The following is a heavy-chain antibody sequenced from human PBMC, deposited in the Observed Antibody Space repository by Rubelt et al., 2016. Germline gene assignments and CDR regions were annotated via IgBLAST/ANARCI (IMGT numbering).Heavy chain of an antibody. CDR2: ISGSGAST. J-gene: IGHJ4*02. V-gene: IGHV3-23*04. CDR3: AKGGAVVVVPAAQGTAMANLDY. Sequence: VQLVESGGGVVQPGRSLRLSCAASGFTFSSYAMSWVRQAPGKGLEWVSAISGSGASTYYADSVKGRFTISRDNSKNTLYVQMNRLRAEDTAVYLCAKGGAVVVVPAAQGTAMANLDYWGQGTLVTVSA. CDR1: GFTFSSYA. D-gene: IGHD2-2*01.